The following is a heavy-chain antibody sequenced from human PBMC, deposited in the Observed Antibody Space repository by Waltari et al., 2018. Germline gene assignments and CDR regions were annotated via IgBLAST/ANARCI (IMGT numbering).Heavy chain of an antibody. V-gene: IGHV4-38-2*02. D-gene: IGHD3-22*01. J-gene: IGHJ3*02. CDR2: IYHSGST. CDR1: GYSISSGYY. Sequence: QVQLQESGPGLVKPSETLSLTCAVSGYSISSGYYWGWIRQPPGKGLEWLGSIYHSGSTYYNPSLKSRVTISVDTSKNQFSLKLSSVTAADTAVYYCARDSSMDSSGYSTDAFDIWGQGTMVTVSS. CDR3: ARDSSMDSSGYSTDAFDI.